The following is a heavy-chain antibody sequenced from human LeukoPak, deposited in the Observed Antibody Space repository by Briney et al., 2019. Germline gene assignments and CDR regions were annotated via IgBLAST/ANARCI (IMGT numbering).Heavy chain of an antibody. Sequence: KPGGSLRLSCAASGFTFGSYSMNWVRQAPGKGLEWVSSISSSSSYIYYADSVKGRFTISRDNAKNSLYLQMNSLRAEDTAVYYCATPGPEGQDAFDIWGQGTMVTVSS. CDR3: ATPGPEGQDAFDI. V-gene: IGHV3-21*01. CDR2: ISSSSSYI. CDR1: GFTFGSYS. J-gene: IGHJ3*02. D-gene: IGHD1-14*01.